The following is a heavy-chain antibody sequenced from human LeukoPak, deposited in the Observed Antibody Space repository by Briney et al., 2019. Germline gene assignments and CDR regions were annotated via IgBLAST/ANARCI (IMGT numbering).Heavy chain of an antibody. CDR3: AKDPPQLPYAEYFQH. V-gene: IGHV3-23*01. CDR1: GFTFSIYA. D-gene: IGHD2-2*01. CDR2: ISGSGGST. J-gene: IGHJ1*01. Sequence: GGSLRLSCAASGFTFSIYAMSCVRQAPGKPLEGVSAISGSGGSTYYADYVKGRFTIYRDNPKNTLSLQMNSMRAEDTAVYYCAKDPPQLPYAEYFQHWGQGTLVTVSS.